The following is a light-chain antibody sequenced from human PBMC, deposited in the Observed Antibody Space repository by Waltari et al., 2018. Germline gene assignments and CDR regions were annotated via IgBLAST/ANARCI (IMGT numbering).Light chain of an antibody. J-gene: IGKJ2*01. CDR2: GAS. V-gene: IGKV3-15*01. Sequence: EIVMTQSPATLSVSPGERASPSCRASQSVSRDLAWYQQKPGQAPRLLIYGASTRATGIPDRFSGSGSVTEFTLTISSLQSEDSAIYYCQQYNEWPPYTFGQGTKLEI. CDR1: QSVSRD. CDR3: QQYNEWPPYT.